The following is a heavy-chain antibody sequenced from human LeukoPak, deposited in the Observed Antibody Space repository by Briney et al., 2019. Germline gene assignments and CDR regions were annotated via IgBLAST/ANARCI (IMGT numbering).Heavy chain of an antibody. J-gene: IGHJ4*02. CDR1: GYTFTSNY. D-gene: IGHD3-10*01. V-gene: IGHV1-2*02. Sequence: GASAKVSCKTFGYTFTSNYMQWVRQAPGQGLEWVGWINPNNGGTYYAEKFQGRVTMTRDTSAYTVYMELDRLRYDDTAVYFCARDLKDDGFGAEGSLDFWGQGTLVTVSS. CDR3: ARDLKDDGFGAEGSLDF. CDR2: INPNNGGT.